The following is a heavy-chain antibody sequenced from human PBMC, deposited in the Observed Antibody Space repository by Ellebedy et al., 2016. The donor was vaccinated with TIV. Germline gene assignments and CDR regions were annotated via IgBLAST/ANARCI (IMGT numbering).Heavy chain of an antibody. J-gene: IGHJ4*02. CDR1: GYSISSGYY. Sequence: SETLSLTCTVSGYSISSGYYWGWIRQPPGRGLEWIGSIHHSGSTYYNPSLKRRATISRHTSKNEFSLKLSSVTAADTAVYYCARGFTTGTNFDYWGQGTLVTVSS. V-gene: IGHV4-38-2*02. CDR2: IHHSGST. CDR3: ARGFTTGTNFDY. D-gene: IGHD1-1*01.